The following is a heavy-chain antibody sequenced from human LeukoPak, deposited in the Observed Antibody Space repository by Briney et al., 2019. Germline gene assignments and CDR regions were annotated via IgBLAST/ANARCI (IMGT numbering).Heavy chain of an antibody. V-gene: IGHV3-11*01. CDR3: AKVGVVGADRSAFDI. CDR1: GFTFSDYY. CDR2: ISSSGSTI. Sequence: GGSLRLSCAASGFTFSDYYMSWIRQAPGKGLEWVSYISSSGSTIYYADSVKGRFTISRDNAKNSLYLQMYSLRAEDTALYYCAKVGVVGADRSAFDIWGQGTMVTVSS. J-gene: IGHJ3*02. D-gene: IGHD1-26*01.